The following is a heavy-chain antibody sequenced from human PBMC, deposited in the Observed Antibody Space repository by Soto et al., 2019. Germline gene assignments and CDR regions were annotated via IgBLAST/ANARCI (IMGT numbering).Heavy chain of an antibody. D-gene: IGHD4-17*01. V-gene: IGHV1-46*03. CDR3: ARVHRQDYGDYDY. CDR1: GYTFTSND. Sequence: GASVKVSCKASGYTFTSNDMHWVRQAPGQGLDWMGIINPSGGSTNYAQKFQGRVTMTRDTSTSTVYMELSSLRSEDTAMYYCARVHRQDYGDYDYWGQGTLVTVSS. J-gene: IGHJ4*02. CDR2: INPSGGST.